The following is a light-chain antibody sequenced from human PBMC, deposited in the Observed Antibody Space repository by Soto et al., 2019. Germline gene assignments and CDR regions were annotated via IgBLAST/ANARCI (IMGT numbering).Light chain of an antibody. CDR2: GNN. Sequence: QSVLTQPPSASGTPGPRVTISCSGSSSNIGSNYVFWYQQLPGTAPKLLIYGNNQRPSGVPDRFSGSKSGTSASLAFSGLRSEDEAGYYCAAWDDSLSGWVVGGGTKLTVL. CDR1: SSNIGSNY. CDR3: AAWDDSLSGWV. J-gene: IGLJ3*02. V-gene: IGLV1-47*02.